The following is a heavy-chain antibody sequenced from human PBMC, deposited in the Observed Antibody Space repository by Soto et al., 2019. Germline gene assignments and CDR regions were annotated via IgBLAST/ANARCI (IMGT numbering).Heavy chain of an antibody. Sequence: QVQLVESGGGVVQPGRSLRLSCAASGFTFSSYGMHWVRQAPGKGLEWVAVISYDGSNKDYADSVKGRFTISRDNSKNTLYMQMNSLRAEDTAVCYCANLAFGYSYGDWLDYWGQGTLVTVSS. CDR3: ANLAFGYSYGDWLDY. CDR2: ISYDGSNK. CDR1: GFTFSSYG. D-gene: IGHD5-18*01. V-gene: IGHV3-30*18. J-gene: IGHJ4*02.